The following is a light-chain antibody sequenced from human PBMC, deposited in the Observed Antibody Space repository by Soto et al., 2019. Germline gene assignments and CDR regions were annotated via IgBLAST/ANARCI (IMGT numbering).Light chain of an antibody. Sequence: DIQMTQSPSFLSASVGDRVTITCRASQGISSYLAWYQQKPGKAPKLLIYAASTLQSGVPARFSGSGSGTDFTLTISNLQPEDFATYYCQQLNAYPLTFGQGTRLEIK. CDR1: QGISSY. V-gene: IGKV1-9*01. CDR3: QQLNAYPLT. J-gene: IGKJ5*01. CDR2: AAS.